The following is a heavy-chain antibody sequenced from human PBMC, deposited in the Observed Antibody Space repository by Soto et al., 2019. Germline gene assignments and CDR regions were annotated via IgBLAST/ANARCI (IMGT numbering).Heavy chain of an antibody. CDR2: IYYTGST. V-gene: IGHV4-30-4*01. CDR1: GGSISSGDYY. CDR3: ARDKYGNWAIDY. J-gene: IGHJ4*02. Sequence: SETLSLTCTVSGGSISSGDYYWSWIRQPPGKGLEWIGYIYYTGSTYYNPSLQSRVTISVDTSKNQLSLKLSSVTAADTAVYYCARDKYGNWAIDYWGQGNLVTVSS. D-gene: IGHD7-27*01.